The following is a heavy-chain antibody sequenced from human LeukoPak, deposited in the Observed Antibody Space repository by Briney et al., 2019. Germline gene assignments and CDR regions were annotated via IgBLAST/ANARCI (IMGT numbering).Heavy chain of an antibody. D-gene: IGHD3-10*01. Sequence: PSETLSLTCTVSGRSISSYYWSWIRQPPGQGLEWIGYIFHTGSASYNPSLRSRVTMSVDTSKNQFSLRLTSVSAADTAVYYCARYGSGNTEFDYWGQGTLVTVSS. V-gene: IGHV4-59*01. CDR3: ARYGSGNTEFDY. CDR2: IFHTGSA. J-gene: IGHJ4*02. CDR1: GRSISSYY.